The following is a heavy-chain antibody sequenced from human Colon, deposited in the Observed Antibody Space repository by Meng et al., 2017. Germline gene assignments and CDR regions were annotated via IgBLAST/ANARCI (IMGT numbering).Heavy chain of an antibody. CDR2: IYSGGIS. CDR3: ARDPLAVGPTDRGLDS. Sequence: QVQLQESGRRLVKPSQTLSLTCTVSGDSASSNSYYWTWIRQHPGTGLEWIGYIYSGGISHYNPSLKSRITMSIDTSKNQFSLQLTSVTAADTAIYYCARDPLAVGPTDRGLDSWGQGTLVTVSS. CDR1: GDSASSNSYY. D-gene: IGHD1-26*01. J-gene: IGHJ4*02. V-gene: IGHV4-31*03.